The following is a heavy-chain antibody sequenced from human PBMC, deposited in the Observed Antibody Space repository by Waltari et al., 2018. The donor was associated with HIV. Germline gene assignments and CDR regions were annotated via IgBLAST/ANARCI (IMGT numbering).Heavy chain of an antibody. V-gene: IGHV3-23*01. CDR2: ISGSGGST. CDR1: GFTFSSYA. CDR3: AKSPTIFGVADYYYYGMDV. J-gene: IGHJ6*02. Sequence: EVQLLESGGGLVQPGGSLRLSCAASGFTFSSYAMSWVRQAPGQGLEWVSAISGSGGSTYYADSVKGRFTISRDNSKNTLYLQMNSLRAEDTAVYYCAKSPTIFGVADYYYYGMDVWGQGTTVTVSS. D-gene: IGHD3-3*01.